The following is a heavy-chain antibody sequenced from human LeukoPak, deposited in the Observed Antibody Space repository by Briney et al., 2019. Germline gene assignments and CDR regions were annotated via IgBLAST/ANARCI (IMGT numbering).Heavy chain of an antibody. J-gene: IGHJ4*02. V-gene: IGHV3-30*02. CDR1: GFTFSSYG. CDR2: IRYDGSNK. D-gene: IGHD4-11*01. CDR3: AKDLATTAPGGYFDY. Sequence: PGGSPRLSCAASGFTFSSYGMHWVRQAPGKGLEWVAFIRYDGSNKYYADSVKGRFTISRDNSKNTLYLQMNSLRAEDTAVYYCAKDLATTAPGGYFDYWGQGTLVTVSS.